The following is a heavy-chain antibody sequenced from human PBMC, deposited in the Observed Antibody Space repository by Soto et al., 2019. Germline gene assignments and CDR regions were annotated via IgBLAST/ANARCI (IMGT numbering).Heavy chain of an antibody. CDR3: ARDFQITGCLDY. V-gene: IGHV3-30-3*01. J-gene: IGHJ4*02. D-gene: IGHD1-20*01. CDR1: GFTFSSYA. CDR2: ISYDGSNK. Sequence: GGSLRHSCAASGFTFSSYAMHWVRQAPGKGLEWVAVISYDGSNKYYADSVKGRFTISRDNSKNTLYLQMNSLRAEDTAVYYCARDFQITGCLDYLCQGT.